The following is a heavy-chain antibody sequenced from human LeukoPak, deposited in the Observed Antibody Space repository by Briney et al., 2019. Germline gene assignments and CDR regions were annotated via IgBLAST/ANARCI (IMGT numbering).Heavy chain of an antibody. D-gene: IGHD6-19*01. Sequence: SETLSLTCAVYGGSFSGYYWSWIRQPPGKGLEWIGEINHSGSTNYNPSLKSRVTISVDTSKNQFSLKLSSVTAADTAVYYCARGAGAVAGTRRNFQHWGQGTLVTVSS. V-gene: IGHV4-34*01. CDR3: ARGAGAVAGTRRNFQH. J-gene: IGHJ1*01. CDR1: GGSFSGYY. CDR2: INHSGST.